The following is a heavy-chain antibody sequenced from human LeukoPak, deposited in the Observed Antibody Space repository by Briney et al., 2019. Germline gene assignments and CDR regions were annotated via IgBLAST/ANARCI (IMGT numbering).Heavy chain of an antibody. CDR2: ISSSSSYI. CDR3: ARVKGSVSGGDHVDY. CDR1: GFTFSSYS. J-gene: IGHJ4*02. Sequence: GGSLRLSCAASGFTFSSYSMNWVRQAPGKGLEWVSSISSSSSYIYYADSVKGRFTISRDNAKNSLYLQMNSLRAEDTAVYYCARVKGSVSGGDHVDYWGQGTLVTVSS. V-gene: IGHV3-21*01. D-gene: IGHD2-21*02.